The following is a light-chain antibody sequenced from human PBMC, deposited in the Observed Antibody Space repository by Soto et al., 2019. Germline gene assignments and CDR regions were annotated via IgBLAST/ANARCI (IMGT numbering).Light chain of an antibody. J-gene: IGKJ1*01. CDR3: QQYDNSPWT. Sequence: EIVLTQSPGTLSLSPGERATLSCRASQGVTTSYLAWYKQKPGQAPRLLIYGASTRATGIPDRFSGSGSGSDFTLTISRLEPEDSAVYYCQQYDNSPWTFGQGTKVEIK. CDR1: QGVTTSY. V-gene: IGKV3-20*01. CDR2: GAS.